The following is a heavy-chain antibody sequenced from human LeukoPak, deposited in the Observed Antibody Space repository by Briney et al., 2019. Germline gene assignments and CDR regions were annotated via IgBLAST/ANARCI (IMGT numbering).Heavy chain of an antibody. CDR1: GGSFSGYY. V-gene: IGHV4-34*01. CDR3: ARGYSSGWYYVDA. Sequence: SETLSLTCAVYGGSFSGYYWRGIRQPPGRGLEWIGEINHSGSTNYNPSLKSRVTISVDTSKNQFSLRLSSVTAADTAVYYCARGYSSGWYYVDAWGTGTTDTVSS. J-gene: IGHJ6*03. CDR2: INHSGST. D-gene: IGHD6-19*01.